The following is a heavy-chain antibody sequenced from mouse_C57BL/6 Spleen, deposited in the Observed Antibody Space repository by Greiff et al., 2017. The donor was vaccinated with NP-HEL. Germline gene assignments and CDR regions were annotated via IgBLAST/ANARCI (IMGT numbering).Heavy chain of an antibody. Sequence: VQLQQSGAELVRPGTSVKVSCKASGYAFTNYLIEWVKQRPGQGLECIGVINPGSGGTNYNEKFKGKATLTADKSSSTAYMQLSSLTAEDSAVYFCARGNDYDGFDYWGQGTTLTVSS. CDR2: INPGSGGT. V-gene: IGHV1-54*01. D-gene: IGHD2-4*01. J-gene: IGHJ2*01. CDR1: GYAFTNYL. CDR3: ARGNDYDGFDY.